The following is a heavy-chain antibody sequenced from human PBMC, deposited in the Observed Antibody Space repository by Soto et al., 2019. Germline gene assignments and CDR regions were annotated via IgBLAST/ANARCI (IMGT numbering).Heavy chain of an antibody. CDR3: ARRRRLMIVVVIGLDP. D-gene: IGHD3-22*01. CDR1: GYTFTSYA. V-gene: IGHV1-18*01. Sequence: ASVKVSCTASGYTFTSYAIGWVRQAPGQGLEWMGWISAYNGNTNYAQKLQGRVTMTTDTSTSTAYMELRNLRSDDTAVYYCARRRRLMIVVVIGLDPWGQGNLVTVS. J-gene: IGHJ5*02. CDR2: ISAYNGNT.